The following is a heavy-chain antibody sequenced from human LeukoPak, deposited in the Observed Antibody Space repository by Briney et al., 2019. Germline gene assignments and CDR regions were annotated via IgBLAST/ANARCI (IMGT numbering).Heavy chain of an antibody. CDR2: INHSGST. D-gene: IGHD3-3*01. V-gene: IGHV4-34*01. J-gene: IGHJ4*02. Sequence: SETLSLTCAVYGGSFSGYYWSWIRQPPGKGLEWIGEINHSGSTNYNPSLKSRVTISVDTSKNQFSLKLSSVTAADTAVYYCARRGPGIGDFWSGYYTTFDYWGQGTLVTVSS. CDR3: ARRGPGIGDFWSGYYTTFDY. CDR1: GGSFSGYY.